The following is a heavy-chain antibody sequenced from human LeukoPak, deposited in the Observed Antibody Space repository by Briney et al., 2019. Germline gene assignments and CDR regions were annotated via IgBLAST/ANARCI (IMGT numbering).Heavy chain of an antibody. V-gene: IGHV3-30*14. Sequence: GRSLRLSCAASIYTFSRSVMHWVRQAPGKGLEWVAAISYDGTDKYYADSVKGRFTTSRDNSKNTLYLQVNSLRGEDTAVYYCARASTWVPGKDSSGYYYPYAFDIWGHGTMVTVSS. CDR3: ARASTWVPGKDSSGYYYPYAFDI. CDR2: ISYDGTDK. D-gene: IGHD3-22*01. J-gene: IGHJ3*02. CDR1: IYTFSRSV.